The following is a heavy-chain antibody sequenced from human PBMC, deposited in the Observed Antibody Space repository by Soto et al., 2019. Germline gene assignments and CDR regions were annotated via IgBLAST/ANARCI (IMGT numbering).Heavy chain of an antibody. CDR2: IKQDGSEK. Sequence: EVRLVESGGDLVQPGGSLRLSCAASGFTFSAYWMQWVRQAPGKGLEWVAIIKQDGSEKYYVDSVTGRFTISRDNAKNSLYLQMSSLRAEDTAMYYCVGSRGWLFDYWGQGTLVTVSS. CDR3: VGSRGWLFDY. CDR1: GFTFSAYW. D-gene: IGHD6-19*01. V-gene: IGHV3-7*05. J-gene: IGHJ4*02.